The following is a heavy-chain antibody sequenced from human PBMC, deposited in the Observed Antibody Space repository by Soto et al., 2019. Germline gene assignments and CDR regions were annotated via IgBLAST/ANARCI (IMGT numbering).Heavy chain of an antibody. Sequence: SETLSLTCSVSGGSINSKSYSWGWIRQPPGKGLEWIGTFYYSENTYYNPSLKSRVTISVDTSKNQFSLKLSSVTAADTAVYYCAKLAGYCSGNSCHGDYAMDVWGQGTTVTV. J-gene: IGHJ6*02. CDR2: FYYSENT. V-gene: IGHV4-39*01. D-gene: IGHD2-2*01. CDR1: GGSINSKSYS. CDR3: AKLAGYCSGNSCHGDYAMDV.